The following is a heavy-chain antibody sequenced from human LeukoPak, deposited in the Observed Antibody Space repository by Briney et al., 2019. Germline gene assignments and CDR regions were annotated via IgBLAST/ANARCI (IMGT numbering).Heavy chain of an antibody. CDR3: ARGGERYCSSTSCLLPDY. D-gene: IGHD2-2*01. Sequence: GGSLRLSCAASGFTFSSYSMNWVRQAPGKGLEWVSYISSSSSYIYYADSVKGRFTISRDNAKNSLYLQMNSLRAEDTAVYYCARGGERYCSSTSCLLPDYWGQGTLVTVSS. V-gene: IGHV3-21*01. J-gene: IGHJ4*02. CDR1: GFTFSSYS. CDR2: ISSSSSYI.